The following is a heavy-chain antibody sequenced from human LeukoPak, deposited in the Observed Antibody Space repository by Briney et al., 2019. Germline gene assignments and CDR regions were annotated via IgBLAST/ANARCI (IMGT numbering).Heavy chain of an antibody. CDR1: GGSMSNYY. Sequence: PSETLSLTCIVSGGSMSNYYWNWVRQPPGKGLEWIGYMFYTGSGKYNPSLRSRATISVDTSKRQISLKLTSVTAADTAVYYCARALSGTYGLFQHWGQGTLVTVSS. CDR2: MFYTGSG. CDR3: ARALSGTYGLFQH. J-gene: IGHJ1*01. V-gene: IGHV4-59*01. D-gene: IGHD1-26*01.